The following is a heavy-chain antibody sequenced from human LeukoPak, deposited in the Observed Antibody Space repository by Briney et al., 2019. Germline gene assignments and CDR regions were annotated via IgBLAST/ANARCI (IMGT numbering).Heavy chain of an antibody. J-gene: IGHJ4*02. CDR1: GFHCSSYW. Sequence: GGSLRLSCAASGFHCSSYWMHWVRHAPGKGLVWVSRIKSDGTSTSYADSVKGRFSISRDNAKNTLYLQMNSLRAEDTAVYYCARDAWMPSTPLDYWGQGTLVTVSS. V-gene: IGHV3-74*01. CDR2: IKSDGTST. CDR3: ARDAWMPSTPLDY. D-gene: IGHD1-1*01.